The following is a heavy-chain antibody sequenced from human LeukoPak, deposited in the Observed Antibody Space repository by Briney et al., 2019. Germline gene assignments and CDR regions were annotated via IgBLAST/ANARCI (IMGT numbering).Heavy chain of an antibody. V-gene: IGHV4-59*08. Sequence: SETLSLTCTVSGGSISSYYWSWIRQPPGKGLEWIGYIYYSGSTNYNPSLKSRVTISVDTSKNQFSLKLSSVTAADTAMYYCASKVAYCSGGSCYEYFDYWGQGTLVTVSS. CDR3: ASKVAYCSGGSCYEYFDY. D-gene: IGHD2-15*01. J-gene: IGHJ4*02. CDR1: GGSISSYY. CDR2: IYYSGST.